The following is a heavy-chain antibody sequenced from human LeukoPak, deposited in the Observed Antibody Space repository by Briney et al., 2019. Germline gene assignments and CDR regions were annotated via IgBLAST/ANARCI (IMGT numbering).Heavy chain of an antibody. D-gene: IGHD3-10*02. CDR3: AKSLGYYVPDY. CDR1: GFSVSNNC. Sequence: GGSLRLSCAASGFSVSNNCLSWVRQPPGKGLEWVSVIHSGGRTKYADSVRDRFTISRDTAKNTVYLQMNSLRAEDTAVYYCAKSLGYYVPDYWGQGTLVTVSS. V-gene: IGHV3-66*01. J-gene: IGHJ4*02. CDR2: IHSGGRT.